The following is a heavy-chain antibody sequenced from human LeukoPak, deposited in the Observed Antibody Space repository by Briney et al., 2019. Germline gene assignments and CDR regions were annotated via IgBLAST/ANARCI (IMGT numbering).Heavy chain of an antibody. D-gene: IGHD3-9*01. J-gene: IGHJ4*02. CDR3: ARDGDRDYDILTGYSTLGY. V-gene: IGHV4-39*07. CDR1: GGSISSSSYY. CDR2: IYYSGST. Sequence: SETLSLTCTVSGGSISSSSYYWGWIRQPPGKGLEWIGSIYYSGSTHYNPSLKSRVTISVDTSKNQFSLKLSPVTAADTAVYYCARDGDRDYDILTGYSTLGYWGQGTLVTVSS.